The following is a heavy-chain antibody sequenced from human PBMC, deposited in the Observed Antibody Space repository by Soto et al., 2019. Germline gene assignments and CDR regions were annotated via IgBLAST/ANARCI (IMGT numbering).Heavy chain of an antibody. CDR1: GFSLSNARMG. CDR2: IFSNDEK. D-gene: IGHD6-6*01. V-gene: IGHV2-26*01. Sequence: GAGPTLVNPTATLTLTCTVSGFSLSNARMGVSWIRQPPGKALEWLAHIFSNDEKSYSTSLKSRLTISKDTSKSQVVLTMTNMDPVDTATYYCARIREAKISIAARQYYYGMDVWGQGTTVTVSS. J-gene: IGHJ6*02. CDR3: ARIREAKISIAARQYYYGMDV.